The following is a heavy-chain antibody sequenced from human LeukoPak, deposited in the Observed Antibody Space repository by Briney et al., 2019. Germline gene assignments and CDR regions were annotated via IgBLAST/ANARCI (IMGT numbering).Heavy chain of an antibody. V-gene: IGHV3-11*01. J-gene: IGHJ4*02. D-gene: IGHD6-13*01. Sequence: GGSLRLSCAASGFTFSDYYMSWIRQAPGKGVEGVSYISSSGSTIFQADSVEARFNISRDHTKNSLYLQMNNLRFEDTAVYYCARVSSQQLKWGQGTLFTVSS. CDR1: GFTFSDYY. CDR3: ARVSSQQLK. CDR2: ISSSGSTI.